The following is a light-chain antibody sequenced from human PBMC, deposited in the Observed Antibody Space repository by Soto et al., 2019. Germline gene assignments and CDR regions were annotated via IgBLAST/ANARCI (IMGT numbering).Light chain of an antibody. Sequence: QSVLTQPPSASGSPGHSVTLSCTGTSSDVGGYNYVSWYQQHPGKAPKLIISEVNKRPSGVPDRFSGSKSGNTASLTVSGLQAEDEAAYYCSSYAGIKHWVFGGGTKLTVL. J-gene: IGLJ3*02. CDR2: EVN. V-gene: IGLV2-8*01. CDR3: SSYAGIKHWV. CDR1: SSDVGGYNY.